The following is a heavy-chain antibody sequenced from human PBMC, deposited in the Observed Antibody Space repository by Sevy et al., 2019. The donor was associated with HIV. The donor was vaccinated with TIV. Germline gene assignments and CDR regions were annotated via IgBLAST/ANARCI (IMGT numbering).Heavy chain of an antibody. D-gene: IGHD2-15*01. CDR2: IYTSGST. Sequence: SETLSLTCTVSDGSISSYYWSWIRQPAGKGLEWIGRIYTSGSTNYNPSLKSRVTMSVDTSKNQFSLKLSSVTAADTAVYYCARDFHCSGGSCYPSGDAFDIWGQGTMVTVSS. CDR3: ARDFHCSGGSCYPSGDAFDI. V-gene: IGHV4-4*07. CDR1: DGSISSYY. J-gene: IGHJ3*02.